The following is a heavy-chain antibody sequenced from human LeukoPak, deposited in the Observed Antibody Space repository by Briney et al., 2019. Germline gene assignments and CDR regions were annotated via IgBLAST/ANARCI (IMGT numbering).Heavy chain of an antibody. D-gene: IGHD3-22*01. CDR2: INHSGST. CDR3: ARVRAYDSSVGY. J-gene: IGHJ4*02. V-gene: IGHV4-34*01. Sequence: SETLSLTCAVYGGSFSGYYWSWIRQPPGKGLEWIGEINHSGSTNYNPSLKSRVTISVDTSKNQFSLKLSSVTAADTVVYYCARVRAYDSSVGYWGQGTLVTVSS. CDR1: GGSFSGYY.